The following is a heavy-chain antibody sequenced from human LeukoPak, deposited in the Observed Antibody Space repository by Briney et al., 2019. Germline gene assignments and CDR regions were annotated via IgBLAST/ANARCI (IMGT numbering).Heavy chain of an antibody. V-gene: IGHV4-38-2*01. D-gene: IGHD4-11*01. J-gene: IGHJ4*02. Sequence: KTSETLSLTCAVSGYSISSGYYWGWIRQPPGKGLEWIGSIYHSGNTYYNPSLKSRVTISVDTSKNQFSLKLSSVTAADTAVYYCARGEPTNDDYTPFDYWGQGTLVTVSS. CDR2: IYHSGNT. CDR3: ARGEPTNDDYTPFDY. CDR1: GYSISSGYY.